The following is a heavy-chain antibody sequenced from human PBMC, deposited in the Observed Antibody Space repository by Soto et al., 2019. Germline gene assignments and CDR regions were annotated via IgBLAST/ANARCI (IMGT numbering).Heavy chain of an antibody. V-gene: IGHV4-59*01. Sequence: LSLTCTVSGGSISSYYWSWIRQPPGKGLEWIGYIYYSGSTNYNPSLKSRVTISVDTSKNQFSLKLSSVTAADTAVYYCASSLGGDFWSGYYTAYYYYGMDVWGQGTTVTVSS. CDR2: IYYSGST. D-gene: IGHD3-3*01. CDR1: GGSISSYY. CDR3: ASSLGGDFWSGYYTAYYYYGMDV. J-gene: IGHJ6*02.